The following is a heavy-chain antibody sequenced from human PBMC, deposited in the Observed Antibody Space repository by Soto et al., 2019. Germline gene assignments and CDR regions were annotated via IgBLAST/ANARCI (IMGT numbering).Heavy chain of an antibody. CDR2: IYDNDST. CDR3: ARHHMAATDMYFDY. D-gene: IGHD6-19*01. Sequence: SETLSLTCTVSGGSISSGGYYWSWIRQHPGKGLEWIGYIYDNDSTYYNPSLKSRVTMSVDMSRNQFSLKLSSVTAADTAVYYCARHHMAATDMYFDYWGQGTLVTVPQ. CDR1: GGSISSGGYY. J-gene: IGHJ4*02. V-gene: IGHV4-31*03.